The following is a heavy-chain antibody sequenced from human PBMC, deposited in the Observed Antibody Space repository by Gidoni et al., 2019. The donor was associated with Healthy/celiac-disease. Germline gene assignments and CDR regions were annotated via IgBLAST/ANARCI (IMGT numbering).Heavy chain of an antibody. CDR3: ARDPLLIVGGTVPELGFDP. J-gene: IGHJ5*02. CDR2: IISIFGTA. CDR1: GGTFSSYA. D-gene: IGHD1-26*01. V-gene: IGHV1-69*01. Sequence: QVQLVQSGAEVKKPGSSVKVSCKASGGTFSSYAISWVRQAPGQGLEWMGGIISIFGTANYAQKFQGRVTITADESTSTAYMELSSLRSEDTAVYYCARDPLLIVGGTVPELGFDPWGQGTLVTVSS.